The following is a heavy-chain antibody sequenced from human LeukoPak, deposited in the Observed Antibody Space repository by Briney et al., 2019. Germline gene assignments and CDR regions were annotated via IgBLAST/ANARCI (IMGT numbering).Heavy chain of an antibody. Sequence: SETLSLTCAVYGGPISGYYWSWIRQAPGKGLAWTGEINHSGSTNYNPSLKSRVIISVDTSKNQFSVKPSSVTAADTAVYYCARPGGSFWSGGSYAFDIWGQGTVVTVSS. CDR3: ARPGGSFWSGGSYAFDI. CDR1: GGPISGYY. V-gene: IGHV4-34*01. J-gene: IGHJ3*02. D-gene: IGHD3-3*01. CDR2: INHSGST.